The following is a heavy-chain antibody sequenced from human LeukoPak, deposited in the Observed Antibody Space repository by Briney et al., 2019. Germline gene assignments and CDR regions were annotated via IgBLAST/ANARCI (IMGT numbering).Heavy chain of an antibody. V-gene: IGHV5-51*01. D-gene: IGHD3-22*01. CDR1: GYTFTSYW. CDR2: IYPGDSDT. Sequence: GESLKISCKGSGYTFTSYWIGWVRQMPGKGLEWMGIIYPGDSDTRYSPSFQGQVTISADKSISTAYLQWSSLKASDTAMYYCARQRYDSSGYDYYYMDVWGKGTTVTVSS. J-gene: IGHJ6*03. CDR3: ARQRYDSSGYDYYYMDV.